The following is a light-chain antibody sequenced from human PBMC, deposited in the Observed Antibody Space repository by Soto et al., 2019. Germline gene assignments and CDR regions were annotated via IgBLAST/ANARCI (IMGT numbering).Light chain of an antibody. V-gene: IGLV2-14*01. CDR2: DVT. CDR1: SSDIGDYDY. CDR3: SSFTSTSTRL. Sequence: QSVLTQPASVSGSPGQSITISCTGTSSDIGDYDYVSWYQHLPGKAPKLLIFDVTHRPSGVSNRFSGSKSGNTASLTISGLQAEDEADYYCSSFTSTSTRLFGSGTKVTVL. J-gene: IGLJ1*01.